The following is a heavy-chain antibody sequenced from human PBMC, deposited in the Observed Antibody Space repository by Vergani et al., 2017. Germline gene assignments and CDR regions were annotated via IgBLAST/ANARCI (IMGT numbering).Heavy chain of an antibody. J-gene: IGHJ4*02. CDR2: INPNSGGT. CDR1: GYTFTGYY. CDR3: AREYYDFWSGYCSH. V-gene: IGHV1-2*02. D-gene: IGHD3-3*01. Sequence: QVQLVQSGAEVKKPGSSVKVSCKASGYTFTGYYMHWVRQAPGQGLEWVGWINPNSGGTNYAQKFQGRVTMTRDTSISTAYMELSRLRSDDTAVYYCAREYYDFWSGYCSHWGQGTLVTVSS.